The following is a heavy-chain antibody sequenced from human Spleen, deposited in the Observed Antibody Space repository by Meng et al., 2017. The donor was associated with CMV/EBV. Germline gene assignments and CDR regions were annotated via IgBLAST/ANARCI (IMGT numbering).Heavy chain of an antibody. CDR2: ISGSGGRT. D-gene: IGHD6-19*01. J-gene: IGHJ4*02. CDR1: GFTFNSYA. Sequence: GESLKISCAASGFTFNSYAMNWVRQAPGKGLEWVSGISGSGGRTYNADPVKGRFTISRDNSKNTLYLQMNSLRPDDTALYYCAKGWDSSGWYGFDYWGQGTLVTVSS. V-gene: IGHV3-23*01. CDR3: AKGWDSSGWYGFDY.